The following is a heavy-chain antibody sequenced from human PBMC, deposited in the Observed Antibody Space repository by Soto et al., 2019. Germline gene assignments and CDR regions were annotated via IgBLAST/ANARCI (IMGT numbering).Heavy chain of an antibody. D-gene: IGHD2-15*01. V-gene: IGHV4-31*03. CDR2: IYYSGST. Sequence: SETLSLTCTVSGGSISSGGYYWSWIRQHPGKGLEWIGYIYYSGSTYYNPSLKSRVTISVDTSKNQFSLKLSPVTAADTAVYYCARHKELLHAFDIWGQGTMVTVSS. J-gene: IGHJ3*02. CDR3: ARHKELLHAFDI. CDR1: GGSISSGGYY.